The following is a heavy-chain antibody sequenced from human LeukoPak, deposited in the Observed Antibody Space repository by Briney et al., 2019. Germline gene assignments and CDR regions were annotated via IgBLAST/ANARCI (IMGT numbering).Heavy chain of an antibody. D-gene: IGHD1-26*01. CDR2: FDPEDGET. Sequence: ASVKVSCKVSRYTLTQLFMHCVGQAGGKGREWMGVFDPEDGETIYAQKFQGRVTMTEDTSTDTAYMELSSLRSEDTAVYYCATHSGGSYWYDYWGQGTLVTVSS. CDR1: RYTLTQLF. V-gene: IGHV1-24*01. CDR3: ATHSGGSYWYDY. J-gene: IGHJ4*02.